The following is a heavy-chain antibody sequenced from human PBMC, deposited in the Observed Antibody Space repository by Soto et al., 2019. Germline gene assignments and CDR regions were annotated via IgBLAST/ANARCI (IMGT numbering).Heavy chain of an antibody. Sequence: SETLSLTCTVSGGSISNYYWSWIRQPAGKGLEWIGRIYSSGSTNYNPPLKNRVTMSVDTAKNQFSLKLSSVTAADTAVYYCARGGWSSGYYSGLDYRGQGTLVTVSS. CDR1: GGSISNYY. CDR2: IYSSGST. V-gene: IGHV4-4*07. D-gene: IGHD3-22*01. J-gene: IGHJ4*02. CDR3: ARGGWSSGYYSGLDY.